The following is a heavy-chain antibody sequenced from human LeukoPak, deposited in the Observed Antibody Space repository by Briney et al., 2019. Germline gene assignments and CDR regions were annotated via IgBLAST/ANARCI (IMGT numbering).Heavy chain of an antibody. CDR3: ARGDSSSWYEYYYYGMDV. J-gene: IGHJ6*02. V-gene: IGHV4-61*05. Sequence: PSETLSLTCTVSGGSISSSSYYWGWIRQPPGKGLEWIGYIYYSGSTNYNPSLKSRVTISVDTSKNQFSLKLSSVTAADTAVYYCARGDSSSWYEYYYYGMDVWGQGTTVTVSS. D-gene: IGHD6-13*01. CDR1: GGSISSSSYY. CDR2: IYYSGST.